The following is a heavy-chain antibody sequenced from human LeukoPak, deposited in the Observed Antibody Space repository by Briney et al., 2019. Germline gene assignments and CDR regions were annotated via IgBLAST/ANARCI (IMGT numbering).Heavy chain of an antibody. CDR2: FDPEDGET. CDR1: GYTLTELS. V-gene: IGHV1-24*01. CDR3: ATDSRVGANGGLWWFDP. J-gene: IGHJ5*02. Sequence: ASVKVSCKVSGYTLTELSMHWVRQAPGKGLEWMGGFDPEDGETIYAQKFQGRVTMTEDTSTDTAYMELSSLRSEDTAVYYYATDSRVGANGGLWWFDPWGQGTLVTVSS. D-gene: IGHD1-26*01.